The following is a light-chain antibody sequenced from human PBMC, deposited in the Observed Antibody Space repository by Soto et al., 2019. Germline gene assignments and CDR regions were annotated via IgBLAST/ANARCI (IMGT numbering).Light chain of an antibody. V-gene: IGKV3-20*01. CDR2: GAS. J-gene: IGKJ5*01. Sequence: EIPLTQSPGTLSLSPGESATLLCRASQFVSSRSLAWYQQKPGQAPRLLIYGASNRATGIPGRFSASGSGTDFTLTITPLEPEDSAVYFYQQYGNSPITFGQGTRLDIK. CDR3: QQYGNSPIT. CDR1: QFVSSRS.